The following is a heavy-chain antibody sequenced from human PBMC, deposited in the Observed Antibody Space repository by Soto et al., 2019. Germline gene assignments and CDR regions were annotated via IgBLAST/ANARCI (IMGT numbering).Heavy chain of an antibody. J-gene: IGHJ4*02. CDR1: GFTFSSYA. CDR3: ARWHYYGSGMGYFDY. D-gene: IGHD3-10*01. CDR2: IGTAGDT. Sequence: EVQLVESGGGLVQPGGSLRLSCAASGFTFSSYAMHWVRQATGKGLEWVSAIGTAGDTYYPGSVKGRFTISRENAKNSLYLQMNSLRAGDTAVYYCARWHYYGSGMGYFDYWGQGTLVTVSS. V-gene: IGHV3-13*01.